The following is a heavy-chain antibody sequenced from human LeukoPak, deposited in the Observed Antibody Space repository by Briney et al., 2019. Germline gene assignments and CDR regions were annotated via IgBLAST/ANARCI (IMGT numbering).Heavy chain of an antibody. D-gene: IGHD1/OR15-1a*01. V-gene: IGHV3-21*01. CDR3: ARDRIATTGMDV. CDR1: GFTFSSYS. Sequence: PGGSLRLSCAASGFTFSSYSINWVRQAPGKGLEWVSSISSSSSYIYYADSVKGRFTISRDNAKNSLYLQMNSPRAEDTAVYYCARDRIATTGMDVWGQGTTVTVSS. CDR2: ISSSSSYI. J-gene: IGHJ6*02.